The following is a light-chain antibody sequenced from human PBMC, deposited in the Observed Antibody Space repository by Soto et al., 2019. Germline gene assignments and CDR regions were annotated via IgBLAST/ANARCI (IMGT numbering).Light chain of an antibody. J-gene: IGKJ2*01. CDR1: QSVSSSSY. CDR2: GAS. Sequence: EIVLTQSPGTLSLSPGERATLSCRASQSVSSSSYLAWYQQKPGQAPRLLIYGASSRPTGIPDRFSGSGSGTDFTLTISRREHEDFSGYYCHGYGSSPSYTLGQGTKLEIK. CDR3: HGYGSSPSYT. V-gene: IGKV3-20*01.